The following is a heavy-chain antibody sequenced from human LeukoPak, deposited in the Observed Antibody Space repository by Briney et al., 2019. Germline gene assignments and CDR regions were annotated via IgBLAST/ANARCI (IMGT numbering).Heavy chain of an antibody. Sequence: SETLSLTCTVSGGSISSSSYYWGWIRQPPGKGLEWIGSIYYSGSTYYNPSLKSRVTISVDTSKNQFSLKLSSVTAADTAVYYCARVSFGVGDYYYYYMDVWGKGTTVTISS. CDR2: IYYSGST. CDR3: ARVSFGVGDYYYYYMDV. CDR1: GGSISSSSYY. D-gene: IGHD3-16*01. J-gene: IGHJ6*03. V-gene: IGHV4-39*07.